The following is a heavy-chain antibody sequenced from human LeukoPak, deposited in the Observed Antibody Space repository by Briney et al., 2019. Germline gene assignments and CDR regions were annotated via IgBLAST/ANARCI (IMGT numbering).Heavy chain of an antibody. CDR1: GFTFGDHA. Sequence: GGSLRLSCRGSGFTFGDHAMSWVRQAPGKGLEWVGFIRSKAYRGTTEYAPSVKGRFTISRDDSISIAYLQMNSLITEDTAFYFFTRGPKKLGTQTGMAVWGKGTRVTVSS. V-gene: IGHV3-49*04. D-gene: IGHD7-27*01. CDR2: IRSKAYRGTT. J-gene: IGHJ6*04. CDR3: TRGPKKLGTQTGMAV.